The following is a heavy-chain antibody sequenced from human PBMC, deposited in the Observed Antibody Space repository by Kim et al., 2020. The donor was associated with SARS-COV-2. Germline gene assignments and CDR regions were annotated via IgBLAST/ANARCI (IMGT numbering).Heavy chain of an antibody. CDR2: IIPILGIA. CDR3: ARVLFYGGKGRDWYFDL. J-gene: IGHJ2*01. Sequence: SVKVSCKASGGTFSSYAISWVRQAPGQGLEWMGRIIPILGIANYAQKFQGRVTITADKSTSTAYMELSSLRSEDTAVYYCARVLFYGGKGRDWYFDLWGRGTLVTVSS. D-gene: IGHD2-15*01. V-gene: IGHV1-69*04. CDR1: GGTFSSYA.